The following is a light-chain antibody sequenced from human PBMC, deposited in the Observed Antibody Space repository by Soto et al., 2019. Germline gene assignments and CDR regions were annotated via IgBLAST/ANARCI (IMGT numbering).Light chain of an antibody. J-gene: IGLJ2*01. Sequence: QSALTQPPSASGTPGQRVTISCSGSSSNIETNTVDWYQHLPGTAPKVLIFNNNQRPSGVPDRFSGSKSGTSASLAISGLQSEDDADYFCAVWDDSLSGMVFGGGTKLTVL. CDR1: SSNIETNT. V-gene: IGLV1-44*01. CDR3: AVWDDSLSGMV. CDR2: NNN.